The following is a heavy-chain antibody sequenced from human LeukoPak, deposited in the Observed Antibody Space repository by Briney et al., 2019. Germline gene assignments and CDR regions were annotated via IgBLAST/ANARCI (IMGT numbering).Heavy chain of an antibody. V-gene: IGHV4-30-4*08. D-gene: IGHD2-2*01. CDR3: ARYRLLSRTNWYFDL. Sequence: SQTLSLTCSVSGGSISSGENYWSWIRQPPGKGLEWIGYIYYSGSTYYNPSLKSRVTISVDTSKNQFSLKLSSVTAADTAVYYCARYRLLSRTNWYFDLWGRGTLVTVSS. CDR2: IYYSGST. CDR1: GGSISSGENY. J-gene: IGHJ2*01.